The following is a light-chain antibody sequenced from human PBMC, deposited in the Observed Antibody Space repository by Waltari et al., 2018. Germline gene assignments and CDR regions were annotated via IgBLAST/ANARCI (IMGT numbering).Light chain of an antibody. CDR1: SSDVWFYND. CDR2: DVS. Sequence: QSALTQPASVSGSPVQSITISCTGTSSDVWFYNDVSWYQQHPGKAPKLIIYDVSERPSGVSARFSGSKSCHTASLTISGLQAEDESDYYCNSYAGSSSWVFGGGTKLTVL. V-gene: IGLV2-14*01. CDR3: NSYAGSSSWV. J-gene: IGLJ3*02.